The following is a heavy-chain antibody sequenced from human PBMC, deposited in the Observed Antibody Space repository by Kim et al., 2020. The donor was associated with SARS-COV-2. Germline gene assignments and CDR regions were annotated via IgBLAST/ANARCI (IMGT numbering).Heavy chain of an antibody. Sequence: GGSLRLSCAASGFTFSSYDMHWVHQATGKGLEWVSAIGTAGDTYYPGSVKGRFTISRENAKNSLYLQMNSLRAGDTAVYYCARGDYDSSGYYYYFDYWGQGTLVTVSS. J-gene: IGHJ4*02. D-gene: IGHD3-22*01. CDR2: IGTAGDT. V-gene: IGHV3-13*04. CDR1: GFTFSSYD. CDR3: ARGDYDSSGYYYYFDY.